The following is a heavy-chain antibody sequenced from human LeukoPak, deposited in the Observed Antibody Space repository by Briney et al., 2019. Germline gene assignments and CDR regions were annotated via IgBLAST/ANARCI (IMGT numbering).Heavy chain of an antibody. CDR1: GFTFISFA. D-gene: IGHD3-16*02. CDR2: ISGSDGSS. Sequence: GGSLRLSCAASGFTFISFAMNWVRQAPGKGLEWVSSISGSDGSSHYADFVKGRFTISRDNSKNSLHLQMNSLRAEDTAVYYCAKSLGVGGYTRYKGFDQWGQGTLVTVSS. V-gene: IGHV3-23*01. J-gene: IGHJ4*02. CDR3: AKSLGVGGYTRYKGFDQ.